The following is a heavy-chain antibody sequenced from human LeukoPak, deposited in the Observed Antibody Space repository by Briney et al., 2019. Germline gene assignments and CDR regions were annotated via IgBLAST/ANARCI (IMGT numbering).Heavy chain of an antibody. CDR1: GGSMSNYY. D-gene: IGHD3-16*01. J-gene: IGHJ4*02. V-gene: IGHV4-59*01. CDR2: IYLDGST. Sequence: PSETLSLTCTVSGGSMSNYYWSWIGRPPEKGLEWIGFIYLDGSTNYNPSLKSRVTISVDTSKNQFSLKLTSVTPADTAVYYCARGGASSRHFDYWGQGALVTVSS. CDR3: ARGGASSRHFDY.